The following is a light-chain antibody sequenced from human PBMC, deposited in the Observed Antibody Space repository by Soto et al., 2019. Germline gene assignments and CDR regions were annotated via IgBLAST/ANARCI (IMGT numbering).Light chain of an antibody. CDR3: QQYGDLVA. Sequence: DIQMTQSPSSLSASVGDRVTSTCQASQDISNYLNWYQQKPGKAPKLLIYDASNLETGVPSRFSGSGSGTDFAFTISSLQPEDIATYYCQQYGDLVAFGPGTKVDIK. V-gene: IGKV1-33*01. J-gene: IGKJ3*01. CDR2: DAS. CDR1: QDISNY.